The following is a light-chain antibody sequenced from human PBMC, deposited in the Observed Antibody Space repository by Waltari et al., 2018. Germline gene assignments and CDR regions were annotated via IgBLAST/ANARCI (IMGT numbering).Light chain of an antibody. CDR1: SSDVGGYNS. CDR3: NSYTSSSTWV. Sequence: QSALTQPASVSGSPGQSITISCTGTSSDVGGYNSVSWYQQHTGKAPKLMIFYVSKRPSGVSNRFSGSKSGSTASLTISGLQAEDEADFYCNSYTSSSTWVFGGGTKLTVL. V-gene: IGLV2-14*01. J-gene: IGLJ3*02. CDR2: YVS.